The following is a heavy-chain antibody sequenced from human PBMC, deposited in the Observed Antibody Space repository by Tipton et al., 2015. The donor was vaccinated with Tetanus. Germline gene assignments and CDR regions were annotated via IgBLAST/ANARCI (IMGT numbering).Heavy chain of an antibody. V-gene: IGHV4-61*01. J-gene: IGHJ4*02. CDR1: GGSVSSGSYY. CDR2: ILYKGGT. CDR3: ARIHDFWSGYFDF. Sequence: LSLTCTVSGGSVSSGSYYWSWVRQPPGKGLEYIGYILYKGGTNYNPSLKSRVIISADASKNQFSLKLSSVTAADTAVYYCARIHDFWSGYFDFWGRGTLVSVSS. D-gene: IGHD3-3*01.